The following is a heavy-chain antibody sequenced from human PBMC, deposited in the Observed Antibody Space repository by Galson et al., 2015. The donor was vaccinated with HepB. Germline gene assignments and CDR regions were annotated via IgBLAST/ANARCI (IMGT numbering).Heavy chain of an antibody. CDR1: GFKFNNYF. CDR2: MSSTGVTK. V-gene: IGHV3-11*01. J-gene: IGHJ6*02. CDR3: VKDGGHDVGAAHPNYYYGMDV. D-gene: IGHD5-12*01. Sequence: SLRLSCAASGFKFNNYFMNWIRQAPGKGLEWVSYMSSTGVTKYYAASVEGRFTISRDNVKNSLYLHMNSLRVEDTAIYYCVKDGGHDVGAAHPNYYYGMDVWGQGTTVTVSS.